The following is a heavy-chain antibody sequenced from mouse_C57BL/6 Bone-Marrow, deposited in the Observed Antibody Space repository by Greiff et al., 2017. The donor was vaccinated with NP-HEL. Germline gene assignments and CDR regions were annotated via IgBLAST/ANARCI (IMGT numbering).Heavy chain of an antibody. CDR2: IYPRSGNT. J-gene: IGHJ4*01. Sequence: QVQLQQSGAELARPGASVKLSCKASGYTFTSYGISWVKQRTGQGLEWIGEIYPRSGNTYYNEKFKGKATLTADKSSSTAYMELRSLTSEDSAVYFCARKEKVGAMDYWGQGTSVTVSS. D-gene: IGHD1-1*01. CDR1: GYTFTSYG. V-gene: IGHV1-81*01. CDR3: ARKEKVGAMDY.